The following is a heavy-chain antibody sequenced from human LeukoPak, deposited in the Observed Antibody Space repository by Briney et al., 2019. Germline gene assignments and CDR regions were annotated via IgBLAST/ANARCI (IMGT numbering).Heavy chain of an antibody. Sequence: PGGSLRLSCAASGFTFSSYWMSWVRQAPGKGLVWVSRINSDGTSTTTYADSVKGRFTISRDNAKNTLYLQMSSLRAEDTAVYYCARISHTLYVWGSSADAFDIWGQGTMVTVSS. V-gene: IGHV3-74*01. J-gene: IGHJ3*02. CDR3: ARISHTLYVWGSSADAFDI. D-gene: IGHD3-16*01. CDR1: GFTFSSYW. CDR2: INSDGTSTT.